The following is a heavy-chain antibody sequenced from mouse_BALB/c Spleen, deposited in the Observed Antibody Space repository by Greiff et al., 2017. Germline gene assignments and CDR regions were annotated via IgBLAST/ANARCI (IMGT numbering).Heavy chain of an antibody. J-gene: IGHJ4*01. V-gene: IGHV5-12-2*01. CDR3: ARFITTATGAMDY. CDR1: GFTFSSYT. CDR2: ISNGGGST. Sequence: EVQRVESGGGLVQPGGSLKLSCAASGFTFSSYTMSWVRQTPEKRLEWVAYISNGGGSTYYPDTVKGRFTISRDNAKNTLYLQMSSLKSEDTAMYYCARFITTATGAMDYWGQGTSVTVSS. D-gene: IGHD1-2*01.